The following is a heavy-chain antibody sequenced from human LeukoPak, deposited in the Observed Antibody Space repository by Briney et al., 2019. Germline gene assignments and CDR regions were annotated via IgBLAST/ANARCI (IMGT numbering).Heavy chain of an antibody. V-gene: IGHV6-1*01. D-gene: IGHD3-10*01. CDR1: GSGVTSNSAA. CDR3: AREDGSGRYSYWYNWFDP. CDR2: IYYRSGWYN. Sequence: SHAVSLTCAFAGSGVTSNSAAWNWIRQSPSRGLEWLARIYYRSGWYNDDEVSVKSRITINPDTTKNQFTLQMTSVTPEDTAVYYCAREDGSGRYSYWYNWFDPWGQGTLVTVSS. J-gene: IGHJ5*02.